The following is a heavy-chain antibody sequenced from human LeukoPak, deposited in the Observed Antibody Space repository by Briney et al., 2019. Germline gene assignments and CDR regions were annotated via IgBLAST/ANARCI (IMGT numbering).Heavy chain of an antibody. J-gene: IGHJ4*02. V-gene: IGHV3-23*01. D-gene: IGHD3-9*01. CDR3: AKDLNYDILTGYPPTGY. CDR2: ISGSGGST. CDR1: GFTFSSYA. Sequence: GGSLRLSCAASGFTFSSYAMSWVRQAPGKGLEGVSAISGSGGSTYYADSVKGRFTISRDNSKNTLYLQMNSLRAEDTAVYYCAKDLNYDILTGYPPTGYWGQGTLVTVSS.